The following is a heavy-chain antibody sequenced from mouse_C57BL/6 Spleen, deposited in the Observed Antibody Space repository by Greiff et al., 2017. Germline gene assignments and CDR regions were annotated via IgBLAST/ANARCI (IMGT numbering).Heavy chain of an antibody. V-gene: IGHV1-26*01. J-gene: IGHJ2*01. D-gene: IGHD1-1*01. CDR1: GYTFTDYY. Sequence: VQLQQSGPELVKPGASVKISCKASGYTFTDYYMNWVKQSHGKSLEWIGDINPNNGGTSYNQKFKGKATLTVDKSSSTAYMELRSLTSEDSAVYYCARYTVVARAYYFDYWGQGTTLTVSS. CDR2: INPNNGGT. CDR3: ARYTVVARAYYFDY.